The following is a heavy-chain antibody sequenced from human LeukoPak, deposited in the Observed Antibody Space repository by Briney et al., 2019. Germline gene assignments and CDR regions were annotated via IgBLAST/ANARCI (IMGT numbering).Heavy chain of an antibody. CDR2: ISSSSSYI. CDR3: ARGFSGSYSLVGFDI. CDR1: GFTFSSYS. J-gene: IGHJ3*02. Sequence: PGGSLRLSCAASGFTFSSYSMNWVRQAPGKGLEWVSSISSSSSYIYYADSVKGRFTISRDNAKNSLFLQMNSLRDEDTAVYYCARGFSGSYSLVGFDIWGQGQWSPSLQ. V-gene: IGHV3-21*01. D-gene: IGHD3-10*01.